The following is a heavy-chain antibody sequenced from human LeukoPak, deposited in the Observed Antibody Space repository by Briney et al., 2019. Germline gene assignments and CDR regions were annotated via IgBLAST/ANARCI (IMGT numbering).Heavy chain of an antibody. J-gene: IGHJ4*02. D-gene: IGHD3-10*01. CDR2: ISSSGSTI. CDR3: ARKTMVRGALDY. Sequence: GGSLRLSCAASGFTVSSNHMSWVRQAPGKGLEWVSYISSSGSTIYYADSVKGRFTISRDNAKNSLYLQMNSLRAEDTAVYYCARKTMVRGALDYWGQGTLVTVSS. V-gene: IGHV3-48*03. CDR1: GFTVSSNH.